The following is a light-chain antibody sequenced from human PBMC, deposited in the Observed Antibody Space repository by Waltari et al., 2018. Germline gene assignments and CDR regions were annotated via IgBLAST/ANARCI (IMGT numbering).Light chain of an antibody. V-gene: IGLV2-14*03. CDR1: SSYVGGHDY. CDR2: DVN. Sequence: QSALSQPAYVSGSAGQSITISCSGASSYVGGHDYVSCYQQHPGKAPKLIIRDVNNRPSGVSNRFSGSKSGNTASLTISGLQAEDEADYYCSSYSTSSSLILFGEGTKVTVL. CDR3: SSYSTSSSLIL. J-gene: IGLJ2*01.